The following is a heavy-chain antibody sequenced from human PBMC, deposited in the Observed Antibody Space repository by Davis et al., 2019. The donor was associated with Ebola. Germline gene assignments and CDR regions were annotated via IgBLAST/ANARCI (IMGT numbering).Heavy chain of an antibody. V-gene: IGHV3-21*01. J-gene: IGHJ6*02. D-gene: IGHD4-17*01. Sequence: GESLKISCAASGFTFSSYSMNWVRQAPGKGLEWVSSTSSSSSYIYYADSVKGRFTISRDNSKNTLYLQMNSLRAEDTAVYYCARDVGHDYGDYISGMDVWGQGTTVTVSS. CDR3: ARDVGHDYGDYISGMDV. CDR2: TSSSSSYI. CDR1: GFTFSSYS.